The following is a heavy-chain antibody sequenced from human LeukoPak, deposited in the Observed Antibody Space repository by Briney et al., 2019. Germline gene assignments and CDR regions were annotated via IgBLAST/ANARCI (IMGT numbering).Heavy chain of an antibody. CDR1: GGSFSGYY. D-gene: IGHD3-22*01. CDR3: ARGSYGTSGYRYYFDY. V-gene: IGHV4-34*01. CDR2: INHSGST. J-gene: IGHJ4*02. Sequence: SGTLSLTCAVYGGSFSGYYWSWIRQPPGKGLEWIGEINHSGSTNYNPSLKSRVTISVDTSKNQFSLKLSSVTAADTAVYYCARGSYGTSGYRYYFDYWGQGTLVTVSS.